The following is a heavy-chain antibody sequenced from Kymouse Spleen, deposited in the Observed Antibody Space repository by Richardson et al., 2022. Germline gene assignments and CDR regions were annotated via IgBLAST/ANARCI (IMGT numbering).Heavy chain of an antibody. CDR3: AKPQYSSSSGYYYYYGMDV. CDR2: ISYDGSNK. D-gene: IGHD6-6*01. Sequence: QVQLVESGGGVVQPGRSLRLSCAASGFTFSSYGMHWVRQAPGKGLEWVAVISYDGSNKYYADSVKGRFTISRDNSKNTLYLQMNSLRAEDTAVYYCAKPQYSSSSGYYYYYGMDVWGQGTTVTVSS. V-gene: IGHV3-30*18. CDR1: GFTFSSYG. J-gene: IGHJ6*02.